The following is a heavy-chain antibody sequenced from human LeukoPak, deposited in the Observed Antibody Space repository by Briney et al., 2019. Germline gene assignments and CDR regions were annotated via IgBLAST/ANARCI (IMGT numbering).Heavy chain of an antibody. Sequence: SSETLSLTCAVYGESFSGSYWTWIRQPPGKGLEWIGEINHSGSTNYNPSLKSRVTISLDTSKNQFSLRLSSVTAADTAVYYCARVMTTVTTFKTYSYGMAVGGQGTTVTVSS. J-gene: IGHJ6*02. CDR3: ARVMTTVTTFKTYSYGMAV. CDR2: INHSGST. CDR1: GESFSGSY. D-gene: IGHD4-17*01. V-gene: IGHV4-34*01.